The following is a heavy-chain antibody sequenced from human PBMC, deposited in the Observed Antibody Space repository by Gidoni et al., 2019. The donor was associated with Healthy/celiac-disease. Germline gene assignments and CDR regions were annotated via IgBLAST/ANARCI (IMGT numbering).Heavy chain of an antibody. V-gene: IGHV3-48*02. Sequence: EVQLVEAGGGLVQPGGSLRLSCAASGLPFSSYSMNGGRQAPGKGLEWVSYISSSSSTIYYADSVKGRFTISRDNAKNSLYLQMNSLRDEDTAVYYCARDWPPMEVVAATHFDYWGQGTLVTVSS. D-gene: IGHD2-15*01. CDR1: GLPFSSYS. CDR2: ISSSSSTI. J-gene: IGHJ4*02. CDR3: ARDWPPMEVVAATHFDY.